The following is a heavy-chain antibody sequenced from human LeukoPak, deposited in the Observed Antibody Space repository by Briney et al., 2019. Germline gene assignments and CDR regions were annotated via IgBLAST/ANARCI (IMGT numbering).Heavy chain of an antibody. CDR3: ARLGSSWYGGVDP. J-gene: IGHJ5*02. CDR2: VTPNSGNA. V-gene: IGHV1-8*02. CDR1: GYTFTGYY. D-gene: IGHD6-13*01. Sequence: ASVKVSCKASGYTFTGYYVHWVRQAPGQGLEWMGWVTPNSGNARYAQKFQGRVTMTRNTSISTAYMELSSLRLEDTAVYFCARLGSSWYGGVDPWGQGTLVTVSS.